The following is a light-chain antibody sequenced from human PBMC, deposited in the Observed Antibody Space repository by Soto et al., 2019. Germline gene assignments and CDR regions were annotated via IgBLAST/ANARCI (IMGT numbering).Light chain of an antibody. CDR3: QQYGTSPLT. J-gene: IGKJ4*01. CDR1: QTVTSSY. V-gene: IGKV3-20*01. Sequence: EVVLTQSPGTLSLSPGERATLSCRASQTVTSSYLAWYQQKPGQAPRLLIYGASSRATDIPDRFSGSGFGTDFTLTISRLEPEDFAVYYCQQYGTSPLTFGGGTKVEIK. CDR2: GAS.